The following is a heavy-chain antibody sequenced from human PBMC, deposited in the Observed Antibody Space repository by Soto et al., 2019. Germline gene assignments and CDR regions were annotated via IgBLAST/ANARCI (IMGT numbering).Heavy chain of an antibody. D-gene: IGHD6-19*01. Sequence: EVRLLESGGGLAQPGGSRRLSCAASGFTFSSSAMNWVRQAPGKGLEWVSSIRVGGGDTFYADSVRGRFTVSRDISRNPLYPEMKSLRAEDTAIYSCAKCSVGTVRTSGWCNWFDPWGQGTLVTVSS. CDR2: IRVGGGDT. CDR1: GFTFSSSA. J-gene: IGHJ5*02. CDR3: AKCSVGTVRTSGWCNWFDP. V-gene: IGHV3-23*01.